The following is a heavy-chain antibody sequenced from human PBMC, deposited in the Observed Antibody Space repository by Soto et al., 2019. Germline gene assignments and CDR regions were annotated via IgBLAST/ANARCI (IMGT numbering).Heavy chain of an antibody. CDR1: GFTFSSYA. CDR3: AKGVAAARHPENGFDP. Sequence: GGSLRLSCAASGFTFSSYAMSWVRQAPGKGLEWVSAISGSGGSTYYADSVKGRVTIARDYSKNTVYLQMNSLRSEDKAVYYGAKGVAAARHPENGFDPWGQGTLVTVSS. V-gene: IGHV3-23*01. J-gene: IGHJ5*02. CDR2: ISGSGGST. D-gene: IGHD6-13*01.